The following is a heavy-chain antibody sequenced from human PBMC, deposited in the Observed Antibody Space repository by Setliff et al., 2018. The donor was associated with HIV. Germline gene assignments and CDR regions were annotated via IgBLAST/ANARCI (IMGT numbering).Heavy chain of an antibody. V-gene: IGHV3-23*01. CDR3: AGSRGYFVQAD. Sequence: GGSLRLSCAASGFTFSSFAMSWVRQAPGKGLEWVSSISGSGGITYYADSVKGRFTISRDNSRNLLYLEMNSLRVEDTAVYYCAGSRGYFVQADWGQGTLVTVSS. CDR2: ISGSGGIT. CDR1: GFTFSSFA. D-gene: IGHD5-18*01. J-gene: IGHJ4*02.